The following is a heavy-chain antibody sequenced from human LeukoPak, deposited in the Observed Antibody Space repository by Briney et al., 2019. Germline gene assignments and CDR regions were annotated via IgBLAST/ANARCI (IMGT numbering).Heavy chain of an antibody. Sequence: ASVSVSYKASGHTFPVYYVHWVRQAPGQGLEWMGWINPNSGGTYAQKFQGRGTMTKDTSISTAYMELSRMRSDDTAVYYCARLYSYGYFPGRGGFDYWGQGTLVTVSS. D-gene: IGHD5-18*01. J-gene: IGHJ4*02. CDR3: ARLYSYGYFPGRGGFDY. CDR2: INPNSGGT. V-gene: IGHV1-2*02. CDR1: GHTFPVYY.